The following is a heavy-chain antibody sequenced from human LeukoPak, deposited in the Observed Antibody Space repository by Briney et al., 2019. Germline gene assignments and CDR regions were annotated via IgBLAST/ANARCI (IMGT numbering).Heavy chain of an antibody. Sequence: PGGSLRLSCAASGLSFSGSAMQWVRQASGQGLEWGGRIRSKANTYATAYAASVKGRFTISRDDSKNTAYLQLNSLKTEDTAVYYCSAAVGTDFYDYGMDVWGQGTTVTVSS. CDR3: SAAVGTDFYDYGMDV. D-gene: IGHD6-13*01. CDR2: IRSKANTYAT. V-gene: IGHV3-73*01. CDR1: GLSFSGSA. J-gene: IGHJ6*02.